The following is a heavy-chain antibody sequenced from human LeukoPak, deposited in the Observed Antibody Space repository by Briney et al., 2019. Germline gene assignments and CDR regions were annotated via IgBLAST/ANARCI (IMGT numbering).Heavy chain of an antibody. CDR3: ARIDYSKVRGAPHRYYYGMDV. D-gene: IGHD4-11*01. V-gene: IGHV5-51*01. CDR1: GYSFTSYW. CDR2: IYPGDSDT. J-gene: IGHJ6*02. Sequence: GESLKISCKGSGYSFTSYWIGWVRQMPGKGLEWMGIIYPGDSDTRYSPSFQGQVTISADKSISTAYLQWSSLKASDTAMYYCARIDYSKVRGAPHRYYYGMDVWGQGTTVTVSS.